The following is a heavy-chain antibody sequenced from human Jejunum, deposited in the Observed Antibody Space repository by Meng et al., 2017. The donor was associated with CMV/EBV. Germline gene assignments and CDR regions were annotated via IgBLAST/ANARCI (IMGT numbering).Heavy chain of an antibody. V-gene: IGHV3-53*01. Sequence: SGFPVSSSYMNWVRQAPEKGLEWVSIIYSGGSTYYADSVKGRFTISRDTSKNTLYLHMNSLRADDTAIYYCARDFWQQGYYYGMDVWGQGTTVTVSS. CDR1: GFPVSSSY. CDR2: IYSGGST. J-gene: IGHJ6*02. D-gene: IGHD3-3*01. CDR3: ARDFWQQGYYYGMDV.